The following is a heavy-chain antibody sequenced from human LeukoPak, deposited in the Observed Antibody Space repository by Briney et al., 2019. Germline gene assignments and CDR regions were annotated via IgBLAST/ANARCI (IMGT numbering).Heavy chain of an antibody. CDR3: ARDSSGYQ. CDR1: GFTFSPYW. Sequence: GGSLRLSCAASGFTFSPYWMSWVRQAPGKGLEWVANIKEDGSEKYYGDSVKGRSTISRDNAKNSLYLQMNSLRAEDTAVYYCARDSSGYQWGQGTLVTVSS. J-gene: IGHJ4*02. CDR2: IKEDGSEK. D-gene: IGHD3-22*01. V-gene: IGHV3-7*01.